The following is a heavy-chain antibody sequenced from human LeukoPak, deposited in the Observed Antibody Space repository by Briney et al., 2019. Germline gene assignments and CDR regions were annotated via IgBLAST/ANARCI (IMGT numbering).Heavy chain of an antibody. CDR1: GGSISSSSYY. CDR2: IYYSGST. Sequence: SETLSLTCTVSGGSISSSSYYWGWIRRPPGKGLEWIGSIYYSGSTYYNPSLKSRVTISVDTSKNQFSLKLSSVTAADTAVYYCARHLGYSSGWDFDYWGQGTLVTVSS. CDR3: ARHLGYSSGWDFDY. D-gene: IGHD6-19*01. J-gene: IGHJ4*02. V-gene: IGHV4-39*01.